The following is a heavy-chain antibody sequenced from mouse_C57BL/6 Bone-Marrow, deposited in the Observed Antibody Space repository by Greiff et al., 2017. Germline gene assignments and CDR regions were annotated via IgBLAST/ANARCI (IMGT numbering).Heavy chain of an antibody. J-gene: IGHJ3*01. Sequence: QVQLQQPGAELVKPGASVKLSCKASGYTFTSYWMHWVKQRPGQGLEWLGMIHPNSGSTNYNEKFKSKATLTVDKSSSTAYMQLSSLTSEDSAVYYCARSYPWFAYWGQGTLVTVSA. CDR2: IHPNSGST. D-gene: IGHD1-1*01. CDR1: GYTFTSYW. V-gene: IGHV1-64*01. CDR3: ARSYPWFAY.